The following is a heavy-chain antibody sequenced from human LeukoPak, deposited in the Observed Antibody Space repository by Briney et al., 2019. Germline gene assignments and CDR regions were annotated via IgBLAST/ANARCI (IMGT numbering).Heavy chain of an antibody. CDR1: GYTFTSYA. V-gene: IGHV1-3*01. Sequence: GASVKVSCKASGYTFTSYAMHWVRQAPGQRLEWMGWTNAGNGNTKYSQKFQGRVTITRDTSASTAYMELSSLRSEDTAVYYCARAPLLWFGEFHLTFDYWGQGTLVTVSS. J-gene: IGHJ4*02. CDR3: ARAPLLWFGEFHLTFDY. CDR2: TNAGNGNT. D-gene: IGHD3-10*01.